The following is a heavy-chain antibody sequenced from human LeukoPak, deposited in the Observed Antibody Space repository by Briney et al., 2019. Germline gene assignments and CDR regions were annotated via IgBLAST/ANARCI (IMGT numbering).Heavy chain of an antibody. V-gene: IGHV4-39*07. J-gene: IGHJ4*02. D-gene: IGHD3-9*01. Sequence: PSETLSLTCSVSGGSINNHTSYWGWIRQPPGKGLEWIGSIYDSGSTYYNPSLKSRVTISVDTSKNQFSLKLSSVTAADTAVYYCARDRGFDATLSGIDYWGQGTLVTVSS. CDR1: GGSINNHTSY. CDR2: IYDSGST. CDR3: ARDRGFDATLSGIDY.